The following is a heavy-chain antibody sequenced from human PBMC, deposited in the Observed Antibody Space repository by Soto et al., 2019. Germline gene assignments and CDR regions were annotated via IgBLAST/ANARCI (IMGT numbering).Heavy chain of an antibody. Sequence: QVQLQESGPGLVKPSETLSLTCTVSGDSIRSSSHYWAWNRQPPGKGLEWIGGFYYSGSPYYNPSLKSRVTMAVDTSKNQCSLNLNSVTAADTAVYYCYINGFWGQGTLVTVSS. CDR2: FYYSGSP. V-gene: IGHV4-39*01. J-gene: IGHJ1*01. CDR1: GDSIRSSSHY. CDR3: YINGF. D-gene: IGHD2-8*01.